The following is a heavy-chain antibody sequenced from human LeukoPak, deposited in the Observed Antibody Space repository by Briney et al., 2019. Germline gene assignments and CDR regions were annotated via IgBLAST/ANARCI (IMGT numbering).Heavy chain of an antibody. V-gene: IGHV3-9*01. D-gene: IGHD1-26*01. Sequence: GGSLRLSCAATGFTFKDYGMHWVRQPPGKGLEWVSSINWTGGGTDYADSVKGRFTISRDNAKNSLYLQLSSLRPEDTALYYCAKHMSATNTYSFFGLDVWGQGTTVTVSS. CDR1: GFTFKDYG. J-gene: IGHJ6*02. CDR2: INWTGGGT. CDR3: AKHMSATNTYSFFGLDV.